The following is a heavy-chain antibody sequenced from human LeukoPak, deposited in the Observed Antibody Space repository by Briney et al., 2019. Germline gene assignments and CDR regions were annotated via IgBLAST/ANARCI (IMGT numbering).Heavy chain of an antibody. J-gene: IGHJ5*02. CDR2: INHSGST. CDR3: ARGGVSSASGDWFDP. Sequence: PSETLSLTCAVYGGSFSGYYRSWIRQPPGKGLEWIGEINHSGSTNYNPSLKSRVTISVDTSKNQFSLKLSSVTAADTAVYYCARGGVSSASGDWFDPWGQGTLVTVSS. CDR1: GGSFSGYY. V-gene: IGHV4-34*01. D-gene: IGHD3-22*01.